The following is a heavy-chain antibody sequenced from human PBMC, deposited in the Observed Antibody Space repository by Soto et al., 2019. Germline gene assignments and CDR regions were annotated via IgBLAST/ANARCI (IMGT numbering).Heavy chain of an antibody. CDR2: ISAYNGNT. D-gene: IGHD3-3*01. V-gene: IGHV1-18*04. CDR3: AREHSTTIFGVVITSKTYYYCGMDV. Sequence: ASVKVSCRASGYTFTSYGISWARHAPGQGLEWMGWISAYNGNTNYEKKLQGRVTMTTDTSMSTAYKELRSLRSDDTAAYYCAREHSTTIFGVVITSKTYYYCGMDVWGQGTTVTVSS. J-gene: IGHJ6*02. CDR1: GYTFTSYG.